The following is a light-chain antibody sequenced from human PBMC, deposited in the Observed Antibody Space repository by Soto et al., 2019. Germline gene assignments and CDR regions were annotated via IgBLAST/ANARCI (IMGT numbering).Light chain of an antibody. CDR2: GNG. CDR3: QSYDSSLSGWV. Sequence: QSVLTQPPSVSGAPGQRVTITCTGSSSNIGAGYDVHWYQQLPGTAPKLLIYGNGNRPSGVPDRFSGSKSGTSASLAITGLQTEDETEYYCQSYDSSLSGWVFGGGTKVTVL. J-gene: IGLJ3*02. CDR1: SSNIGAGYD. V-gene: IGLV1-40*01.